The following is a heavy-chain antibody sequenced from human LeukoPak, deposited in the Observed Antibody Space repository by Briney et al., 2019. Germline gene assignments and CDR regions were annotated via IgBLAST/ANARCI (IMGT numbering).Heavy chain of an antibody. Sequence: SETLSLTCTVSGGSISSYHWSWIRQPPGKGLEWIGYIYYSGSTNYNPSLKSRVTISVDTSKNQFSLKLSSVTAADTAMYYCARSITGTDSFDYWGQGTLVTVSS. CDR3: ARSITGTDSFDY. V-gene: IGHV4-59*01. CDR1: GGSISSYH. J-gene: IGHJ4*02. CDR2: IYYSGST. D-gene: IGHD1-20*01.